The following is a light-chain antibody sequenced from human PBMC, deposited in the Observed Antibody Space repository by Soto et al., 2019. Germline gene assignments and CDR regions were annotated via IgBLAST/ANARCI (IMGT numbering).Light chain of an antibody. CDR3: QQSSSTPHT. V-gene: IGKV1-39*01. CDR2: SAS. Sequence: DIQMTQSPSSLSASLGARVTITCRASQTINNDLYWYQQRPGKAPKLLIYSASSLQTGVPHRFSGSGSGTHFTLTISSLQPEDFATYYCQQSSSTPHTFGQGTKVDIK. CDR1: QTINND. J-gene: IGKJ2*01.